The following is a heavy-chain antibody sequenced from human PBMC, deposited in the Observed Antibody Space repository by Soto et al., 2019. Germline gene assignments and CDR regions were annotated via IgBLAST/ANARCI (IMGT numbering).Heavy chain of an antibody. V-gene: IGHV1-69*13. CDR2: IIPIFGTA. CDR3: ARDTVLRFLEWLFPRDYYYGMDV. J-gene: IGHJ6*02. Sequence: SVKVSCKASGGTFSSYAISWVRQAPGQGLEWMGGIIPIFGTANYAQKFQGRVTITADESTSTAYVELSSLRSEDTAVYYCARDTVLRFLEWLFPRDYYYGMDVWGQGTTVTVSS. D-gene: IGHD3-3*01. CDR1: GGTFSSYA.